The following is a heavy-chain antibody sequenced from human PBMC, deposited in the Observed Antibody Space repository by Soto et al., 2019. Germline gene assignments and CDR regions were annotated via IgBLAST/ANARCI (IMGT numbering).Heavy chain of an antibody. V-gene: IGHV1-18*01. CDR1: GYTFTNYG. CDR2: ISGYNGNT. CDR3: AREGQGPYYYSGIDV. J-gene: IGHJ6*02. Sequence: QVQVVQSGDEVKKPGASVKVSCKASGYTFTNYGFSWVRQAPGQGLEWMGWISGYNGNTKYAEKFQGRVTMSTDTSTSTAHMERRSLRSDDTAVYSCAREGQGPYYYSGIDVWGQGTAVTVAS.